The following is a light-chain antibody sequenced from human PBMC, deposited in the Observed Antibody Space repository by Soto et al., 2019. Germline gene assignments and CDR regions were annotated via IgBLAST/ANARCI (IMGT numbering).Light chain of an antibody. CDR1: QSVTNSF. Sequence: EIVLAQSPGTLSLSPGERATLSCRASQSVTNSFLAWYQQKPGQAPRLLIYGASRRATGIPDRFTGSGSGTDFTLTISRXXXXXXXXYYCQQYVSSPWAFGQGTKVEI. CDR2: GAS. CDR3: QQYVSSPWA. J-gene: IGKJ1*01. V-gene: IGKV3-20*01.